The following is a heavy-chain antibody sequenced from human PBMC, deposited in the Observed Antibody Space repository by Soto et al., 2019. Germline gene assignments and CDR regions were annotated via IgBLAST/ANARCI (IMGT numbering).Heavy chain of an antibody. Sequence: TGGSLRLSCAASGFIFSSYSMSWVRQAPGKGLEWVSVIYSGGSTYYADSVKGRFTISRDNSKNTLYLQMNSLRAEDAAVYYCARERAQSYYDSSGSYAFDIWGQGTMVTVSS. J-gene: IGHJ3*02. V-gene: IGHV3-66*01. D-gene: IGHD3-22*01. CDR2: IYSGGST. CDR3: ARERAQSYYDSSGSYAFDI. CDR1: GFIFSSYS.